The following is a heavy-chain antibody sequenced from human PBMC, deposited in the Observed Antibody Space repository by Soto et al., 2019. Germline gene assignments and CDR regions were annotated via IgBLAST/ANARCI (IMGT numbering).Heavy chain of an antibody. CDR1: GGTFSSHW. CDR3: ASNGILWFGESTFDS. CDR2: INQDGSEK. J-gene: IGHJ4*02. V-gene: IGHV3-7*02. D-gene: IGHD3-10*01. Sequence: PGGSLRLSCAASGGTFSSHWMSWVRQPPGKGLEWVANINQDGSEKYNVDSVKGRFTISRDNAKNSLYLQMNSLRAEDTAVYYWASNGILWFGESTFDSWGQGT.